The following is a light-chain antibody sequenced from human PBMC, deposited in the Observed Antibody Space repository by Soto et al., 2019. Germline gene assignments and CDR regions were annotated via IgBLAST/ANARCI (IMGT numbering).Light chain of an antibody. J-gene: IGKJ5*01. CDR3: QQSYSTHQVT. Sequence: DIQITQSPSTLSASVGDRVTITCRASQSISSWLAWYQQKPGKAPKLMIYDASSLESGVPSRFSGSGSGTEFTLTLSSLQPDDFATYYCQQSYSTHQVTFGQGTRLEIK. CDR2: DAS. CDR1: QSISSW. V-gene: IGKV1-5*01.